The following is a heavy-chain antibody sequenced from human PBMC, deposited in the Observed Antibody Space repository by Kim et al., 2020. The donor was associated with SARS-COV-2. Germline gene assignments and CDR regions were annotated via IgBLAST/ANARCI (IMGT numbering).Heavy chain of an antibody. CDR3: ARARLLSGSGSYYLPPYFQH. CDR2: INPNSGGT. D-gene: IGHD3-10*01. V-gene: IGHV1-2*05. J-gene: IGHJ1*01. Sequence: ASVKVSCKASGYTFTGYYMHWVRQAPGQGLEWMGRINPNSGGTNYAQKFQGRVTMTRDTSISTAYMELSRLRSDDTDVYYCARARLLSGSGSYYLPPYFQHWCQGTLVTVSS. CDR1: GYTFTGYY.